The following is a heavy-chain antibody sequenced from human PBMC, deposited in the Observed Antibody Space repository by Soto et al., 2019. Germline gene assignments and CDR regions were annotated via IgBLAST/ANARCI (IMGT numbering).Heavy chain of an antibody. CDR2: VYYDGNT. V-gene: IGHV4-39*01. D-gene: IGHD6-25*01. CDR3: ARHPNSGWLGH. Sequence: QLQLQESGAGLVKPSETLSLTCTVSGDSISSSSYYWAWIRQPPGKGLEWIGSVYYDGNTYYGPSLKSRVTLSVDTSKNQYSLKLSSVTAADTAVYYCARHPNSGWLGHWGQGILVTVSS. CDR1: GDSISSSSYY. J-gene: IGHJ4*02.